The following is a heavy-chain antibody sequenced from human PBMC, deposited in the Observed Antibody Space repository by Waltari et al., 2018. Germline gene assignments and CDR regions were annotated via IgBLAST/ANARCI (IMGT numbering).Heavy chain of an antibody. CDR1: GDSVSSSSAA. J-gene: IGHJ4*02. CDR3: ARTTITVFGVVVGALDN. V-gene: IGHV6-1*01. Sequence: QVQLQQSGPGLVKPSQTLSLTCAISGDSVSSSSAAWAWIRQSPSRGLEWLGRTYYRSKWYSHYAESVKSRMTINADTSKNEFSLQLTSVSPEDTGLYFCARTTITVFGVVVGALDNWGPGTLVTVSS. D-gene: IGHD3-3*01. CDR2: TYYRSKWYS.